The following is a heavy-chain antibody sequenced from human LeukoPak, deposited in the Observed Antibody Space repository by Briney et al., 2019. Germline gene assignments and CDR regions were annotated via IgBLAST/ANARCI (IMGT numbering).Heavy chain of an antibody. Sequence: PSETLSLTCTVSGGSISSYYWSWIRQPPGKGLEWIGYIYYSGSTNYNPSLKSRVTISVDTSKNQFSLKLSSVTAADTVFYFKQKTAYDILTGSDYYYYMDVWGKGTTVTISS. CDR2: IYYSGST. V-gene: IGHV4-59*01. D-gene: IGHD3-9*01. CDR1: GGSISSYY. J-gene: IGHJ6*03. CDR3: QKTAYDILTGSDYYYYMDV.